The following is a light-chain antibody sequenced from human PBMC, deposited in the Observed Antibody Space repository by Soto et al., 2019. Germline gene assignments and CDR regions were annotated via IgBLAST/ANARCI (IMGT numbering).Light chain of an antibody. Sequence: QSVLTQPASVSGSPGQSITISCTGSRSDVGGYNYVSWYQHHPGKAPKLMIYEVSNRPSGVSNRFSGSNSGNTASLTISGLQAEDEADDYCSSYTSSSTAYVSGTGTKVTVL. CDR1: RSDVGGYNY. V-gene: IGLV2-14*01. CDR3: SSYTSSSTAYV. J-gene: IGLJ1*01. CDR2: EVS.